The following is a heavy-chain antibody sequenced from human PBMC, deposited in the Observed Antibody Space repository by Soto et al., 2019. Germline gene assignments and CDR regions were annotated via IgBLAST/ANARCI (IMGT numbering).Heavy chain of an antibody. V-gene: IGHV4-31*03. CDR3: ARLRIATNTYKWFDP. D-gene: IGHD2-21*01. CDR2: IYVTGAA. Sequence: SETLSLTCSVSGAALNSGNYYWSWIRQVPGKGLEWIGHIYVTGAADYNPSLRDRITISQDTSERQFSLNLRLVTAADTAVYYCARLRIATNTYKWFDPWGQGTLVTVSS. CDR1: GAALNSGNYY. J-gene: IGHJ5*02.